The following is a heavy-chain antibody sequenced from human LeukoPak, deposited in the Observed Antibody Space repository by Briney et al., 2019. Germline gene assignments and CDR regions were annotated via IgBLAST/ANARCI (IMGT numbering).Heavy chain of an antibody. CDR1: GGSNNSYY. J-gene: IGHJ5*02. V-gene: IGHV4-4*09. CDR3: ARKAPKKGGFDP. CDR2: THPSGNT. Sequence: SETLSLSCTVSGGSNNSYYWSWIRQPPGKGLEWIGYTHPSGNTNYSPSLKSRVTISIDTSRNQFSLKLSSVTAADTAVYYCARKAPKKGGFDPWGQGTLVTVSS.